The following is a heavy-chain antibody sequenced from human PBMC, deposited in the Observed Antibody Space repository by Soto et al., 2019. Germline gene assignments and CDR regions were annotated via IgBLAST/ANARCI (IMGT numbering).Heavy chain of an antibody. Sequence: GGSLRLSCAASGFTFSSYAMHWVRQAPGKGLEWVAVISYDGSNKYYADSVKGRFTISRDNSKNTLYLQMNSLRAEDTAVYYCARPLPYDSSGYPDYWGQGTLVTVSS. CDR3: ARPLPYDSSGYPDY. CDR2: ISYDGSNK. CDR1: GFTFSSYA. J-gene: IGHJ4*02. V-gene: IGHV3-30-3*01. D-gene: IGHD3-22*01.